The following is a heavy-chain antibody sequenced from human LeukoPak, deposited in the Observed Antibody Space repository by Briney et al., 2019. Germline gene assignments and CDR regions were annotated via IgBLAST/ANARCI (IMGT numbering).Heavy chain of an antibody. CDR1: GFTFRSYS. CDR2: ISSRSSYI. J-gene: IGHJ5*02. D-gene: IGHD3-3*01. V-gene: IGHV3-21*01. Sequence: GGSLRLSCAASGFTFRSYSMNWVRQAPGKGLEWVSCISSRSSYIYYADSLKGRFTISRDNAKNSLYLQMNSLRAEDTAVYYCARHAPIFGDNWFDPWGQGTLVTVSS. CDR3: ARHAPIFGDNWFDP.